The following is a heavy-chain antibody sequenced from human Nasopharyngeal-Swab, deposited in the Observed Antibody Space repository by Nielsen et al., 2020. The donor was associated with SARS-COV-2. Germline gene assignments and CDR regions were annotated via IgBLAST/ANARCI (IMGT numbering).Heavy chain of an antibody. V-gene: IGHV4-39*07. Sequence: ESLKISCTVSGGSISSSSYYWGWIRQPPGKGLEWIGSIYYSGSTYYNPSLKSRVTISVDTSKNQFSLKLSSVTAADTAVYYCARGGRNFDYWGQGTLVTVSS. D-gene: IGHD1-26*01. CDR1: GGSISSSSYY. J-gene: IGHJ4*02. CDR2: IYYSGST. CDR3: ARGGRNFDY.